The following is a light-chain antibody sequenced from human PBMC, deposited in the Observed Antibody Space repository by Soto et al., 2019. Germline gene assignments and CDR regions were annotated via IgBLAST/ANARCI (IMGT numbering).Light chain of an antibody. V-gene: IGKV3D-20*02. CDR3: QQRSNWPPYT. CDR2: GAS. J-gene: IGKJ2*01. CDR1: QSVSSSY. Sequence: EIVLMQSPGTLSLSPGERATLSCRASQSVSSSYLAWYQQKPGQAPRQLIYGASSRATGIPDRFSGSGSGSDFTLTITRLEPEDFAVYYCQQRSNWPPYTFGQGTKLEIK.